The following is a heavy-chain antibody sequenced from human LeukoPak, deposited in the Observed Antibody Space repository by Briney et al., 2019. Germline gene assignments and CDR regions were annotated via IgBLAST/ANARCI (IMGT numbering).Heavy chain of an antibody. J-gene: IGHJ4*02. Sequence: PGGSLSLSCAASGFTFSSYGMHWVRQAPGKGLEWVAVISYDGSNKYYADSVKGRFTISRDNAKSSLYLQMNSLRVEDTAVYFCARIGYSSSCFDYWGQGTLVTVPS. D-gene: IGHD6-13*01. CDR3: ARIGYSSSCFDY. V-gene: IGHV3-30*03. CDR1: GFTFSSYG. CDR2: ISYDGSNK.